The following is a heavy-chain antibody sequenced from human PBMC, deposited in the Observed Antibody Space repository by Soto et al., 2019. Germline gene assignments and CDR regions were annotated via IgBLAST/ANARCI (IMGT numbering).Heavy chain of an antibody. D-gene: IGHD6-19*01. Sequence: GGSLRLSCAASGFTFSSYSMNWVRQAPGKGLEWVSSISSSSSYIYYADSVKGRFTISSDNAKNSLYLQMNSLRAEDTAVYYCARAKAVAGTSRVGGMDVWGQGTTVTVSS. J-gene: IGHJ6*02. CDR2: ISSSSSYI. CDR3: ARAKAVAGTSRVGGMDV. CDR1: GFTFSSYS. V-gene: IGHV3-21*01.